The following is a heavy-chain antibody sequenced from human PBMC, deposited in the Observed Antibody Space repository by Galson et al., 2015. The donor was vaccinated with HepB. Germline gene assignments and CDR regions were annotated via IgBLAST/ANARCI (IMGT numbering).Heavy chain of an antibody. CDR2: IIPIFGTA. CDR1: GGTFSSYA. J-gene: IGHJ3*02. CDR3: ARCQNYDTSGYYFGPVRAEDVFDI. V-gene: IGHV1-69*06. Sequence: SVKVSCKASGGTFSSYAISWVRQAPGQGLEWMGGIIPIFGTANYAQKFQGRVTITADKSTSTAYMELSSLRSEDTAVYYCARCQNYDTSGYYFGPVRAEDVFDIWGQGTMVTVSS. D-gene: IGHD3-22*01.